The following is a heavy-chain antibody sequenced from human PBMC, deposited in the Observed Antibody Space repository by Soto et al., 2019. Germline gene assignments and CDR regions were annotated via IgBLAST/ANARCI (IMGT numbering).Heavy chain of an antibody. CDR3: AREVVPAGYYYYYYMDV. V-gene: IGHV4-34*01. CDR1: GGSFSGYY. J-gene: IGHJ6*03. CDR2: INHSGST. D-gene: IGHD2-2*01. Sequence: SETLSLTCAVYGGSFSGYYWSWIRQPPGKGLEWIGEINHSGSTNYNPSLRSRVTISVDTSKNQFSLKLSSVTAADTAVYYCAREVVPAGYYYYYYMDVWGKGTTVTVSS.